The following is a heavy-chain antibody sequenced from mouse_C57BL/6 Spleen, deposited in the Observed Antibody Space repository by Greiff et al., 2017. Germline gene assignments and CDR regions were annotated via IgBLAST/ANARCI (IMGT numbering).Heavy chain of an antibody. CDR3: ASYGSSFDY. CDR1: GFTFTDYY. CDR2: IRNKANGYTT. J-gene: IGHJ2*01. V-gene: IGHV7-3*01. D-gene: IGHD1-1*01. Sequence: EVKLMESGGGLVQPGGSLSLSCAASGFTFTDYYMSWVRQPPGKALEWLGFIRNKANGYTTEYSVSVKGRFTISRNNSQSILYLQMNALSAEDSATYYCASYGSSFDYWGQGTTLTVSS.